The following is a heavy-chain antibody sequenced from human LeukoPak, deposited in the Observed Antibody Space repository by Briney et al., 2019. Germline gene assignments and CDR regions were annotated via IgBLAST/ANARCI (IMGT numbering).Heavy chain of an antibody. V-gene: IGHV1-69*05. CDR3: ARVYYGHYYYYMDV. D-gene: IGHD4-17*01. J-gene: IGHJ6*03. CDR1: GGTFSSYA. CDR2: IIPIFGTA. Sequence: GASVKVSCKASGGTFSSYAISWVRQAPGQGLEWMGGIIPIFGTANYAQKFQGRVTITTDESTSTAYMELSSLRSEDTAVYYCARVYYGHYYYYMDVRGKGTTVTVSS.